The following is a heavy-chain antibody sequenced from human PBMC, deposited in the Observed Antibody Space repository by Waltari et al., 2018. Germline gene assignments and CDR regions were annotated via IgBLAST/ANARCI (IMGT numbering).Heavy chain of an antibody. V-gene: IGHV1-69*04. J-gene: IGHJ4*02. CDR3: ARAGEMKGTVDY. CDR1: GGTFSTST. Sequence: VQLEQSGAEVKKPGSSVKVSCNPSGGTFSTSTTTWVRQGPGQGFAWMGSIIPFLGISKYAQSLQARLTITVDKSTNTGYMELNNLRPEDTGVDYCARAGEMKGTVDYWGQGTLVTVSS. D-gene: IGHD1-1*01. CDR2: IIPFLGIS.